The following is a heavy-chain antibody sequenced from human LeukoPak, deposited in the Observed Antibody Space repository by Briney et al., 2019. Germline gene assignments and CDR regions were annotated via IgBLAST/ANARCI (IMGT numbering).Heavy chain of an antibody. J-gene: IGHJ5*02. CDR2: IYHSGST. D-gene: IGHD6-13*01. Sequence: SETLSLTCTVSGGSISSYFWTWIRQPAGKGLEWIGSIYHSGSTYYNPSLKSRVTISVDTSKNQFSLKLSSVTAADTAVYYCARAYLPHPSDSSSWSKYNWFDPWGQGTLVTVSS. CDR1: GGSISSYF. V-gene: IGHV4-4*07. CDR3: ARAYLPHPSDSSSWSKYNWFDP.